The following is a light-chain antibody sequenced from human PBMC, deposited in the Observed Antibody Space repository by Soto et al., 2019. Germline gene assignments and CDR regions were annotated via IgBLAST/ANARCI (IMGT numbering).Light chain of an antibody. J-gene: IGLJ1*01. Sequence: QSALAHPASVSGSPGQSITISCTGTSSDVGSYNLVSWYQQHPGKAPKLMIYEGSKRPSGVSNRSSGSKSGNTASLTISGLQAEDEADYYCCSYAGSSTFFEVLGTWTKGTVL. CDR1: SSDVGSYNL. CDR2: EGS. V-gene: IGLV2-23*03. CDR3: CSYAGSSTFFEV.